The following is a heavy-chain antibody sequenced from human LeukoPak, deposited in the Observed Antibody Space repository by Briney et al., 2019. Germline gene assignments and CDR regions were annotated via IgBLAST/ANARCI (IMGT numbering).Heavy chain of an antibody. CDR3: AREDSAVYCTSTNCYGIDY. Sequence: SETLSLTCSVSGGSIISYPWSWNRQPAGKGLEWIGRIYPGGATNYNPSLNGRVTISVDKSKSQFSLKLSSVTAADTAIYYCAREDSAVYCTSTNCYGIDYWGRGILVTVSS. CDR2: IYPGGAT. V-gene: IGHV4-4*07. CDR1: GGSIISYP. J-gene: IGHJ4*02. D-gene: IGHD2-2*01.